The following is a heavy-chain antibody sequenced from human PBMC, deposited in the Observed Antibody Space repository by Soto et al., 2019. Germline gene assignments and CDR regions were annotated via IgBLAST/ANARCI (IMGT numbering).Heavy chain of an antibody. D-gene: IGHD2-21*02. CDR1: GFTFSDRY. Sequence: EVHLVESGGGLVQPGGSPRLSCAASGFTFSDRYMDWVRQAPGKGLEWVGRSRNKANSYTTEYAASVKGRLTISRDESKNSLYLQMDSLKTEDTAVYYCTRGTATGRDFDYWGQGTLVTVSS. V-gene: IGHV3-72*01. J-gene: IGHJ4*02. CDR3: TRGTATGRDFDY. CDR2: SRNKANSYTT.